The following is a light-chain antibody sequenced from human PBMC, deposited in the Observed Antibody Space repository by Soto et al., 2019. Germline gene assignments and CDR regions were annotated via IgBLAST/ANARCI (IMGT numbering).Light chain of an antibody. Sequence: QSVLTQPPSASGTPGQRVTISCSGSSSNIESNTVTWYQQLPGTAPKLVIYSNYDRPSGVPDRFSGSKSGTSASLAITGLQSEDEAAYYCQSYDSDLSAWVFGGGTKLTVL. CDR2: SNY. CDR3: QSYDSDLSAWV. CDR1: SSNIESNT. V-gene: IGLV1-44*01. J-gene: IGLJ3*02.